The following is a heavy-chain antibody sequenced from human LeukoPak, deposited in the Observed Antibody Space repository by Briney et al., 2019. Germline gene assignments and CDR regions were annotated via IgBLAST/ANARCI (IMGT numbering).Heavy chain of an antibody. D-gene: IGHD3-16*01. J-gene: IGHJ4*02. V-gene: IGHV3-53*04. CDR1: GFTVSAND. CDR2: IYAGGSSSA. Sequence: GGSLRLSCAASGFTVSANDMSWVRQAPGKGLEWVSLIYAGGSSSAFYADSVKGRFTASRHDSKNTLDLQMNGLRAVDTAVYYCLRQGVGDPPRWGQGTLVTVSS. CDR3: LRQGVGDPPR.